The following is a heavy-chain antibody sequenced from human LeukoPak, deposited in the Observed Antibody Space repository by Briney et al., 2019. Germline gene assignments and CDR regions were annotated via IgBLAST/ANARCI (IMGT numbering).Heavy chain of an antibody. CDR3: ASWVGRDN. Sequence: WGSLRLSCAASGFTFSSYWMTWFRQAPGKRLEWVANINQDGSAKYCVDSVKGRFTVSRDNAATSVFLQMNSLRNEDTAVYFCASWVGRDNWGQGTLVTVSS. V-gene: IGHV3-7*01. J-gene: IGHJ4*02. CDR1: GFTFSSYW. CDR2: INQDGSAK. D-gene: IGHD1-26*01.